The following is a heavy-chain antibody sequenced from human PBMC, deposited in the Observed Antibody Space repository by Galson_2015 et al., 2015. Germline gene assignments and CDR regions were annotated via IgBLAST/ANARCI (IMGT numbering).Heavy chain of an antibody. CDR2: IYTSGST. Sequence: TLSLTCTVSGGSISSATYYWSWIRQPAGKGLEWIGRIYTSGSTNYNPSLKSRVTILVDTSKNQFSLKLSSVTAADTAVYYCARGSYYYGSGSPFDYWGQGTLVTDSS. D-gene: IGHD3-10*01. J-gene: IGHJ4*02. CDR3: ARGSYYYGSGSPFDY. V-gene: IGHV4-61*02. CDR1: GGSISSATYY.